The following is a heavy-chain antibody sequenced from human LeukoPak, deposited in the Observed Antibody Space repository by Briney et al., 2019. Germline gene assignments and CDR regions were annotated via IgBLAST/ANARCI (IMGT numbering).Heavy chain of an antibody. V-gene: IGHV4-59*01. CDR1: GDSIGSDY. CDR2: INYSGST. J-gene: IGHJ6*03. Sequence: SGTLSLTCTVSGDSIGSDYWGWIRQPPGKGLEWIGYINYSGSTNSNPSLKSRVATSIDTSKNEFSLRLNSVTAADTAIYYCARVKPIIGYYYYYMDVWGKGTTVTVSS. CDR3: ARVKPIIGYYYYYMDV.